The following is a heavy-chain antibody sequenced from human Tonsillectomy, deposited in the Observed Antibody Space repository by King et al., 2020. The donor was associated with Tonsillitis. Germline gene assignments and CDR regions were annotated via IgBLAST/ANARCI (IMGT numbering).Heavy chain of an antibody. Sequence: VQLVESGGGLVQPGRSLRLSCTASGFTFGDYVMSWVRQVPGKGLEWVGLIRGKAYAGTTEYAASVKGRFTISRDDSKSIAYLQMSGLKTEDTAVYYCCRYFAHGYPFGYWGQGTLVTVSS. J-gene: IGHJ4*02. CDR3: CRYFAHGYPFGY. D-gene: IGHD3-16*02. CDR1: GFTFGDYV. CDR2: IRGKAYAGTT. V-gene: IGHV3-49*04.